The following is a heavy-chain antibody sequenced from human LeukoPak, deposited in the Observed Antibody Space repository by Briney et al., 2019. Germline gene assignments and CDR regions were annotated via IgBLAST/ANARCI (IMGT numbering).Heavy chain of an antibody. CDR1: GGSIINNHYY. CDR2: VFHGGST. CDR3: ARHVPSALRVVVVTSDWYFDL. Sequence: SETLSLTCTASGGSIINNHYYWGWIRQPPGKGLEWIGTVFHGGSTYYNPSLESRVAISVDTANNQFSLSLRSVTAADTALYYCARHVPSALRVVVVTSDWYFDLWGRGTLVTVSS. J-gene: IGHJ2*01. V-gene: IGHV4-39*01. D-gene: IGHD2-21*02.